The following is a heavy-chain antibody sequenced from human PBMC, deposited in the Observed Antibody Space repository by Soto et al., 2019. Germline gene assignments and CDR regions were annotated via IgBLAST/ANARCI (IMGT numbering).Heavy chain of an antibody. D-gene: IGHD5-18*01. J-gene: IGHJ4*02. CDR1: GVTVSSNY. V-gene: IGHV3-66*04. CDR2: IYSGGST. Sequence: GGSLRLSCAASGVTVSSNYMSWVRQAPGKGLEWVSVIYSGGSTYYADSVKDRFTISRDNSKNTLYLQMNSLRAEDTAVYYCARHGYNYGGGYFDYWGQGTLVTVSS. CDR3: ARHGYNYGGGYFDY.